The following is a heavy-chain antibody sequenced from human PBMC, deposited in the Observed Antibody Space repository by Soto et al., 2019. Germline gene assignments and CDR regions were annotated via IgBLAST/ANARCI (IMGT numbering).Heavy chain of an antibody. J-gene: IGHJ5*02. V-gene: IGHV3-7*01. CDR2: INQDGSDK. D-gene: IGHD2-21*01. CDR3: ATSMRHTLDP. Sequence: EVQVVESGGGLVQPGGSLRLSCAASGFTFGIHWMTWVRQVPGKGLEWVANINQDGSDKYYVDSVKGRFIISRDNAKDSSYLQMNSLRVVDTAVYYCATSMRHTLDPWGQGTLVTVS. CDR1: GFTFGIHW.